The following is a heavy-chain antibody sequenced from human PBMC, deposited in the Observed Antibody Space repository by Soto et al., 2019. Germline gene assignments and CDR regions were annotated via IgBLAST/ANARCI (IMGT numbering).Heavy chain of an antibody. J-gene: IGHJ3*02. CDR2: IGGAGSNI. CDR1: GFTFSEYS. V-gene: IGHV3-23*01. D-gene: IGHD3-9*01. Sequence: PGGSLRLSCAASGFTFSEYSMTWVRQAPGKGLEWVGVIGGAGSNIYYADSVEGRFTVSRDDSKNTLYRRMDSLRVEDTAVYYCVIYFVSRSGVYDPFYIWGPGTMVTGSS. CDR3: VIYFVSRSGVYDPFYI.